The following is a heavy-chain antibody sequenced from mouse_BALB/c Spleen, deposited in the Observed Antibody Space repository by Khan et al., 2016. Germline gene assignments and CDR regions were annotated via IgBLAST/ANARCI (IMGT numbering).Heavy chain of an antibody. Sequence: QVRLQQSGAELARPGASVKLSCKASGYTFTSYWMQWVKQRPGQGLEWIGAIYPGDGDTRYTQKFKGKATLTADNTASTAYMQLSSLASEDYAVYYCASYDGSSYDYFDYWGQGTTLTVSS. CDR1: GYTFTSYW. V-gene: IGHV1-87*01. D-gene: IGHD1-1*01. CDR2: IYPGDGDT. J-gene: IGHJ2*01. CDR3: ASYDGSSYDYFDY.